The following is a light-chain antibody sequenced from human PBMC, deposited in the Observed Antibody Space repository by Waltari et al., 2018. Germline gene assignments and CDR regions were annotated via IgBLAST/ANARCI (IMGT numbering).Light chain of an antibody. V-gene: IGLV2-14*01. CDR3: SSYTSSSTLV. CDR1: SSHVGGYTD. Sequence: QSALTQPASVSAAPGQSTPISCTGTSSHVGGYTDVSWSPQHPGKAPNLMIYDVSHRPSGVSNRFSGSKSGNTASLTISGLQAEDEADYYCSSYTSSSTLVFGTGTKVTVL. J-gene: IGLJ1*01. CDR2: DVS.